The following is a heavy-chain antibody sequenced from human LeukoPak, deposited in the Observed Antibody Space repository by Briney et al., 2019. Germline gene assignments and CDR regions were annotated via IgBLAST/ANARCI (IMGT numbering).Heavy chain of an antibody. CDR3: AMLGSPAFDY. CDR1: GFTVSSNY. J-gene: IGHJ4*02. Sequence: GGSLRLSCAVSGFTVSSNYMSWVRQAPGKGLEWVSVIYSGSSTFYAHSVKGRFTISRDNSKNTLFLQMNSLRAEDTAVYYCAMLGSPAFDYWGQGTLVTVSS. V-gene: IGHV3-66*01. CDR2: IYSGSST. D-gene: IGHD3-10*02.